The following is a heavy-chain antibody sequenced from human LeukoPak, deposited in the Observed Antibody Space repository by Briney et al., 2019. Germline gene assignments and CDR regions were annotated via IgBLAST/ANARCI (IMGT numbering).Heavy chain of an antibody. V-gene: IGHV3-30*18. CDR3: AKGTMVRGLIITFLDF. D-gene: IGHD3-10*01. CDR2: ISYDGSNK. Sequence: PGRSLRLSCAASGFTFSSYGMYWVRQAPGKGLEWVALISYDGSNKYYADSVKGRFTISGDNSKNTLYLQMNNLRAEDTAVYYCAKGTMVRGLIITFLDFWGQGTLVTVSS. J-gene: IGHJ4*02. CDR1: GFTFSSYG.